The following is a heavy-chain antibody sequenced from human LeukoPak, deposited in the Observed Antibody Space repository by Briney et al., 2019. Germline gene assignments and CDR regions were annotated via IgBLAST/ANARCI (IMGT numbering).Heavy chain of an antibody. CDR3: ARDTMSGSYLPASY. D-gene: IGHD1-26*01. J-gene: IGHJ4*02. Sequence: SVKVSCKASGGTFISYAISWVRQAPGQGLEWMGGIIPIFGTANYAQKFQGRVTITADESTSTAYMELSSLRSEDTAVYYCARDTMSGSYLPASYWGQGTLVTVSS. CDR1: GGTFISYA. CDR2: IIPIFGTA. V-gene: IGHV1-69*01.